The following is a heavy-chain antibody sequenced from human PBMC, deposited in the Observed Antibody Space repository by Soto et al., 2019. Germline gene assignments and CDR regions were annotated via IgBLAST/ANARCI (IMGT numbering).Heavy chain of an antibody. Sequence: SVKVSCKASGGIFSSYAISWLRQAPGQGLEWVGAVIPILGQPYYAQTLQGRVTITADESARTAYMELSSLRSEDTAVYFCARVGGVGAPPGADYWGQGTLVTVSS. J-gene: IGHJ4*02. CDR3: ARVGGVGAPPGADY. CDR2: VIPILGQP. D-gene: IGHD1-26*01. CDR1: GGIFSSYA. V-gene: IGHV1-69*13.